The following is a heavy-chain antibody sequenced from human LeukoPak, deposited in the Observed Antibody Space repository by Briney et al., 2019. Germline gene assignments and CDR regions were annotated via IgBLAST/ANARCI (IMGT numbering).Heavy chain of an antibody. D-gene: IGHD3-3*01. J-gene: IGHJ6*02. CDR2: IWYDGSNK. Sequence: GGSLRLSCAASGFTFSSYGMHWVRQAPGKGLEWVAVIWYDGSNKYYADSVKGRFTISRDNSKNTLYLQMNSLRAEDTAVYYCARDPLRFLEWLLSNYGMDVWGQGTTVTVSS. CDR3: ARDPLRFLEWLLSNYGMDV. V-gene: IGHV3-33*01. CDR1: GFTFSSYG.